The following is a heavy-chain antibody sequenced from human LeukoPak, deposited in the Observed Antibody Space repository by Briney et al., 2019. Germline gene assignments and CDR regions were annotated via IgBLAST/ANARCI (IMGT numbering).Heavy chain of an antibody. CDR2: ISGSGGST. Sequence: GGSLRLSCAASGFTFSSYAMSWVRQAPGKGLEWVSAISGSGGSTYYADSVKGRFTISRDNSKNTLYLQMNSLRAEDTVVYYCAKVGSSSGTTLPYFDYWGQGTLVTVSS. CDR1: GFTFSSYA. V-gene: IGHV3-23*01. D-gene: IGHD6-6*01. J-gene: IGHJ4*02. CDR3: AKVGSSSGTTLPYFDY.